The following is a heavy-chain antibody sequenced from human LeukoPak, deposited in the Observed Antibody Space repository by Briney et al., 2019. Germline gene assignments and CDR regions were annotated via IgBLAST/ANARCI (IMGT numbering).Heavy chain of an antibody. CDR1: GGSFSGYY. CDR2: INHSGST. V-gene: IGHV4-34*01. D-gene: IGHD4-17*01. CDR3: ASRLDGDYVSGYYYGMDV. Sequence: SETLSLTCAVYGGSFSGYYWSWIRQPPGKGLEWIGEINHSGSTSYNPSLKSRVTISVDTSKNQFSLKLSSVTAADTAVYYCASRLDGDYVSGYYYGMDVWGQGTTVTVSS. J-gene: IGHJ6*02.